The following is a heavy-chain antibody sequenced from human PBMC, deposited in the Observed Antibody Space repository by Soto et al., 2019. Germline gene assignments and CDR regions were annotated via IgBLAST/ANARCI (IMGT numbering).Heavy chain of an antibody. J-gene: IGHJ4*02. Sequence: GSLRLSCAASGFTFSNAWMNWVRQAPGKGLEWVGRIKSKTDGGTTDYAAPVKGRFTISRDDSKNTLYLQMNSLKTEDTAVYYCTTEGSGYYDSSGYTIDIAYWGQGTLVTVSS. D-gene: IGHD3-22*01. CDR3: TTEGSGYYDSSGYTIDIAY. CDR1: GFTFSNAW. CDR2: IKSKTDGGTT. V-gene: IGHV3-15*07.